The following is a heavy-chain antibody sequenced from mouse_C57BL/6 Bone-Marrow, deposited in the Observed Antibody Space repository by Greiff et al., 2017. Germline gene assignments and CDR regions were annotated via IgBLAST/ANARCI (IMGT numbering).Heavy chain of an antibody. CDR1: GYTFTSYW. Sequence: QVQLQQPGAELVKPGASVKLSCKASGYTFTSYWMHWVKQRPGQGLEWIGRINPNSGSTNYNEKFKGKATLTVDKSSSTAYMQLSSLTSEDSAVYYCGRTTTVVAPPWFAYWGQGTLVTVSA. CDR3: GRTTTVVAPPWFAY. V-gene: IGHV1-64*01. J-gene: IGHJ3*01. CDR2: INPNSGST. D-gene: IGHD1-1*01.